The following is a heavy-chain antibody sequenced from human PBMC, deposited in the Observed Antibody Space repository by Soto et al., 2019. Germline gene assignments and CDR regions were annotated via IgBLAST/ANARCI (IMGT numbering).Heavy chain of an antibody. CDR1: GFTFNSYG. CDR2: IWYDGNTK. D-gene: IGHD6-19*01. CDR3: ARPLVAPVAGPYYYGMDV. Sequence: PGGSLSLSCTASGFTFNSYGFNWVRQAPGKGLEWVAVIWYDGNTKYYADSVKGRFTISRDNLRSTVYLQMNSLTAEDTAVYYCARPLVAPVAGPYYYGMDVWGQGTTVTVSS. J-gene: IGHJ6*02. V-gene: IGHV3-33*01.